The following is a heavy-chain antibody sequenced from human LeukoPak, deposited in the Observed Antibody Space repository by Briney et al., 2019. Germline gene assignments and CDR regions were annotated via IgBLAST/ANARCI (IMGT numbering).Heavy chain of an antibody. D-gene: IGHD1-26*01. CDR3: AKDLSGSYQYYFDY. CDR2: ISGSGGST. V-gene: IGHV3-23*01. Sequence: GGSLRLSCAASGFTFSSYAMSWVCQAPGRGLEWVSAISGSGGSTYYADSVKGRFTISRDNSKNTLYLQMNSLRAEDTAVYYCAKDLSGSYQYYFDYWGQGTLVTVSS. J-gene: IGHJ4*02. CDR1: GFTFSSYA.